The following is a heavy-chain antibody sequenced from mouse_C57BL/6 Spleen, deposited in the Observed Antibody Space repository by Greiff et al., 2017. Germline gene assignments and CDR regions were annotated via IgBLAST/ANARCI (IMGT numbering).Heavy chain of an antibody. CDR2: IDPSDSYT. CDR1: GYTFTSYW. Sequence: QVQLQQPGAELVMPGASVKLSCKASGYTFTSYWMHWVKQRPGQGLEWIGEIDPSDSYTNYNQKFKGKSTLTVDKSSSTAYMQLSSLTSEDSAVYYCATYGKVAYWGQGTRVTVSA. V-gene: IGHV1-69*01. J-gene: IGHJ3*01. CDR3: ATYGKVAY. D-gene: IGHD2-1*01.